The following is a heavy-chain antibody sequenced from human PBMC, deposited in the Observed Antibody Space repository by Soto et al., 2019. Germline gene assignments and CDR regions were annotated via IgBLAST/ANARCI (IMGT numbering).Heavy chain of an antibody. D-gene: IGHD5-12*01. CDR3: AKEGSVVATTPDFDY. J-gene: IGHJ4*02. V-gene: IGHV3-30*18. CDR2: ISYDGSYK. CDR1: GLTFSSYG. Sequence: QVQLVESGGGVVQPGRSLRLSCAASGLTFSSYGMHWVRQAPGKGLEWVAVISYDGSYKYYADSMKGRVTISRDNSKNTLYVQMNSLRAEDTAVYYCAKEGSVVATTPDFDYWGQGTLVTVSS.